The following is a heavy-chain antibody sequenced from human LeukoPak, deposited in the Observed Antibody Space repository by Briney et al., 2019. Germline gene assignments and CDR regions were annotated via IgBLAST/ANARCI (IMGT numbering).Heavy chain of an antibody. CDR1: GGTFSSYA. Sequence: ASVKVSCKASGGTFSSYAISWVRQAPGQGLEWMGGIIPIFGTANYAQKFQGRVTITADESTSTAYMELSSLRSEDTAVYYCAMRAPAAYYYYYYMDVWGKGTTVTVSS. V-gene: IGHV1-69*13. J-gene: IGHJ6*03. D-gene: IGHD2-2*01. CDR3: AMRAPAAYYYYYYMDV. CDR2: IIPIFGTA.